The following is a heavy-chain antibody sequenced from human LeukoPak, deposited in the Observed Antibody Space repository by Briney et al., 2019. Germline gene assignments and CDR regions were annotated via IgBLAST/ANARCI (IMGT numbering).Heavy chain of an antibody. Sequence: PGGALRLSCAASGFTFSSYTFSTYAMSWVRQAPGKGLEWVSAVGGSGVSTYYGDSVKGRFTISRDNSKNTLYLQMNGLRAEDTAVYYCAKGVEDSGIYYYYYMDVWGKGTTVTVSS. D-gene: IGHD2-15*01. J-gene: IGHJ6*03. CDR3: AKGVEDSGIYYYYYMDV. CDR1: GFTFSSYTFSTYA. V-gene: IGHV3-23*01. CDR2: VGGSGVST.